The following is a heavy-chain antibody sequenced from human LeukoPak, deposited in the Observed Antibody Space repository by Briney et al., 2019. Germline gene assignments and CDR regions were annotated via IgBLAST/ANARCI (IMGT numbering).Heavy chain of an antibody. CDR3: ARDFRWTGGYFDY. Sequence: GGSLRLSCAASGFTFSTYAMTWVRQAPGKGLEWVANIMQDGSDKYYMDSVKGRFTISRDNAKKSLYLQMDSLGVEDTAVYYCARDFRWTGGYFDYWGQGILVTVSS. CDR1: GFTFSTYA. D-gene: IGHD1-14*01. CDR2: IMQDGSDK. V-gene: IGHV3-7*01. J-gene: IGHJ4*02.